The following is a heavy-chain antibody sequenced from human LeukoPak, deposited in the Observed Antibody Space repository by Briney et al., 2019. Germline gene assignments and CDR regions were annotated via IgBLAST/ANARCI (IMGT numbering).Heavy chain of an antibody. Sequence: SETLSLTCTVSGGSISSSSYYWGWIRQPPGKGLEGIGSIYYSGSTYYNPSLKSRVTISVDTSKNQFSLKLSSVTAADTAVYFCARGLVDYELPKGYIDYWGQGTLVTVSS. V-gene: IGHV4-39*07. J-gene: IGHJ4*02. CDR2: IYYSGST. D-gene: IGHD4-17*01. CDR1: GGSISSSSYY. CDR3: ARGLVDYELPKGYIDY.